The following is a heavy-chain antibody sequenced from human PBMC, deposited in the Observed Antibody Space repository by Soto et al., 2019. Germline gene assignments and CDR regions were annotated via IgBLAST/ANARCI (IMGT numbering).Heavy chain of an antibody. D-gene: IGHD3-3*01. V-gene: IGHV4-39*01. CDR3: ARLSEYDFWSAYNWFDP. CDR2: IYYSGST. J-gene: IGHJ5*02. CDR1: GGSISSSSYY. Sequence: PSETLSLTCTVSGGSISSSSYYWGWIRQPPGKGLEWIGSIYYSGSTYYNTSLKSRVTISVDTSKKQFSLKLSSVTAADTAVYYFARLSEYDFWSAYNWFDPWGQGTLVTVSS.